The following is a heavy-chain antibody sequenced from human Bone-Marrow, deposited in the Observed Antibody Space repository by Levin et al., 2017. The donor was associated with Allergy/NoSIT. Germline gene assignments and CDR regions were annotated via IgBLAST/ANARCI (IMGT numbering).Heavy chain of an antibody. J-gene: IGHJ1*01. Sequence: GASVKVSCKASGGTFSSYAISWVRQAPGQGLEWMGGIIPIFGTANYAQKFQGRVTITADESTSTAYMELSSLRSEDTALYYCVSPKSDYGDYDEYFQHWGQGTLVTVSS. D-gene: IGHD4-17*01. CDR1: GGTFSSYA. V-gene: IGHV1-69*13. CDR3: VSPKSDYGDYDEYFQH. CDR2: IIPIFGTA.